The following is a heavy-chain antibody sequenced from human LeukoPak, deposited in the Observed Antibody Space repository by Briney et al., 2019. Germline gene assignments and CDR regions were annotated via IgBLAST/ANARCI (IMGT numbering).Heavy chain of an antibody. Sequence: GGPLRLSCAASGFTFSSYEMNWVRQAPGKGLEGVSYISSSGSTIYYADSVKGRFIISRDNAKNSLYLQMNSLRAEDTAVYYCAELGITMIGGVWGKGTTVTISS. D-gene: IGHD3-10*02. CDR3: AELGITMIGGV. J-gene: IGHJ6*04. CDR1: GFTFSSYE. V-gene: IGHV3-48*03. CDR2: ISSSGSTI.